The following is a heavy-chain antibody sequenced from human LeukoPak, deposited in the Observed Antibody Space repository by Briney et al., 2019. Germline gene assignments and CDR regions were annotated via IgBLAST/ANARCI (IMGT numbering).Heavy chain of an antibody. CDR2: IYYSGST. CDR3: ARHLRGSGGAFDI. V-gene: IGHV4-31*03. D-gene: IGHD3-10*01. Sequence: SQTLSLTCTVSGGSISSGGYYWSWIRQHPGKGLEWIGYIYYSGSTYYNPSLKSRVTISVDTSKNQFSLKLSSVTAADTAVYYCARHLRGSGGAFDIWRQGTMVTVSA. J-gene: IGHJ3*02. CDR1: GGSISSGGYY.